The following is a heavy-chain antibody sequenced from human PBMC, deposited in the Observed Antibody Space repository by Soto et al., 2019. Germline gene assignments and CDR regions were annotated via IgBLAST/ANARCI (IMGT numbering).Heavy chain of an antibody. CDR1: GGTFSSYT. D-gene: IGHD2-2*01. CDR3: ARAKRYCSSTSCYDESGFGY. CDR2: IIPILGIA. J-gene: IGHJ4*02. Sequence: SVKVSCKASGGTFSSYTISWVRQAPGQGLEWMGRIIPILGIANYAQKFQGRVTITADKSTSTAYMELSSLRSEDTAVYYCARAKRYCSSTSCYDESGFGYWGQGTLVTVSS. V-gene: IGHV1-69*02.